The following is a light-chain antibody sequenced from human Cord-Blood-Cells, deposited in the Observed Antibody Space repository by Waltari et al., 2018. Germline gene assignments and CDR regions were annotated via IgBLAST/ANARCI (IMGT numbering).Light chain of an antibody. CDR2: SNK. V-gene: IGLV1-44*01. Sequence: QSVLTQPPSASGTPGQRVTISCSGSSSNIGSNTVNWYQQLQGTAPKLLIYSNKQRPSGVPDRFSGSKSGTSASLAISGLQSEDEADYYCAARDDSLNGWVFGGGTKLTVL. CDR3: AARDDSLNGWV. CDR1: SSNIGSNT. J-gene: IGLJ3*02.